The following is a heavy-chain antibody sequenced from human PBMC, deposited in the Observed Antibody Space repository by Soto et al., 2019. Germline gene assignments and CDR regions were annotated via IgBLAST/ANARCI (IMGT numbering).Heavy chain of an antibody. CDR1: GYTFTGYY. V-gene: IGHV1-2*02. CDR2: INPNSGGT. Sequence: AASVKVSCKASGYTFTGYYMHWVRQAPGQGLEWMGWINPNSGGTNYAQKFQGRVTMTRDTSISTAYMELSRLRSDDTAVYYCARATLRRDGSNPYWGQGTLVSVS. CDR3: ARATLRRDGSNPY. D-gene: IGHD5-12*01. J-gene: IGHJ4*02.